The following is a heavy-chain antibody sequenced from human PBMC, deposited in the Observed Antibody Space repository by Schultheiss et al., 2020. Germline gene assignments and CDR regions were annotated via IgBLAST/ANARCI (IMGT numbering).Heavy chain of an antibody. CDR3: ARGTVTAYYYYYGMDV. CDR1: GGSFSGYY. V-gene: IGHV4-34*01. J-gene: IGHJ6*02. Sequence: SATLSLTCAVYGGSFSGYYWSWIRQPPGKGLEWIGEINHSGSTNYNPSLKSRVTISVDTSKNQFSLKLSSVTAADTAVYYCARGTVTAYYYYYGMDVWGQGTTV. CDR2: INHSGST. D-gene: IGHD4-17*01.